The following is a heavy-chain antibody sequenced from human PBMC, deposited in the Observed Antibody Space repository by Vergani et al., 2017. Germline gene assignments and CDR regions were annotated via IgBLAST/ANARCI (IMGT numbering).Heavy chain of an antibody. CDR2: ISPVLGKT. V-gene: IGHV1-69*08. D-gene: IGHD2-21*02. CDR1: GATFRSNT. Sequence: QVQLVQSGAEVKKPGSSVKVSCKASGATFRSNTISWVRQVPGQGLEWMGRISPVLGKTKYAQDFQGRLTITAETSTSTAYMELPSLRSQDTAVYYCARDPRGYGGDPEDYYGGMDVWGQGTTVAVSS. CDR3: ARDPRGYGGDPEDYYGGMDV. J-gene: IGHJ6*02.